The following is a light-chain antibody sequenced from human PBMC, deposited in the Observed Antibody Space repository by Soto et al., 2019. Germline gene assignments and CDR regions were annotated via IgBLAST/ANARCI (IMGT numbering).Light chain of an antibody. J-gene: IGLJ1*01. CDR2: STN. CDR1: SGSVSTSYY. V-gene: IGLV8-61*01. CDR3: VLYMGSGISV. Sequence: QAVVTQEPSFSVSPGGTVTLTCGLSSGSVSTSYYPSWYQQTPGQAPRTLIYSTNTRSSGVPDRFSGSIFGIIAALTITGAQADDDSDYYCVLYMGSGISVFGTGTKVTVL.